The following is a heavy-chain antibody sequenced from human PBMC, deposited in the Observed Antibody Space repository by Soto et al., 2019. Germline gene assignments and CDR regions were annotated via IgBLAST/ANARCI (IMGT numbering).Heavy chain of an antibody. V-gene: IGHV3-7*01. CDR1: GFTFSSYW. CDR2: IKQDGSEK. D-gene: IGHD6-19*01. CDR3: AREVVAVAMVGLDAFDI. J-gene: IGHJ3*02. Sequence: EVQLVESGGGLVQPGGSLRLSCAASGFTFSSYWMSWVRQAPGKGLEWVANIKQDGSEKYYVDSVKGRFTISRDNAKNSLYLQMNSLRAEDTAVYYCAREVVAVAMVGLDAFDIWGHGTMVTVSS.